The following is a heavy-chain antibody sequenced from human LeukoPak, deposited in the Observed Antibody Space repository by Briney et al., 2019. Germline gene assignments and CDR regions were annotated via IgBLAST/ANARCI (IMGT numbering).Heavy chain of an antibody. J-gene: IGHJ4*02. D-gene: IGHD4-23*01. CDR2: INPSGGST. V-gene: IGHV1-46*01. CDR1: GYSFTRYY. CDR3: ARVRGGNYYFDY. Sequence: ASVKVSCKTSGYSFTRYYMQWVRQAPGQGLEWMGIINPSGGSTSYAQKFQGRVTMTRDTSTTTVYMELSSLRSEATAAYYCARVRGGNYYFDYWGQGTLVTVSS.